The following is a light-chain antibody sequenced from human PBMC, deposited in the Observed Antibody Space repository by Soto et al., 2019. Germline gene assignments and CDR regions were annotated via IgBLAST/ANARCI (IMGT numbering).Light chain of an antibody. V-gene: IGKV1-9*01. CDR2: KAS. CDR3: QQLNTLPFT. J-gene: IGKJ5*01. CDR1: HDISTY. Sequence: DIQLTQSPSLLSASVGDRVTITCRASHDISTYLAWYQQKPGKAPKLMIYKASTLQSGVPSRFSGSGSGTEFTLTISGLLPEDFATYHCQQLNTLPFTFGQGTRLEIK.